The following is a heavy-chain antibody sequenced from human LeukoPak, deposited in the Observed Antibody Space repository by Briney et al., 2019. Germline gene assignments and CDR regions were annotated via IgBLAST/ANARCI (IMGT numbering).Heavy chain of an antibody. D-gene: IGHD3-10*01. Sequence: TGGSLRLSCAASGFTFDDYAMHWVRQAPGKGLEWVSGISWSSGSIGYADSVKGRFTISRDNAKHSLYLQMNSLRAEGMALYYCAKATTALLWFGEKPGALDIWGQGTMVTVSS. CDR3: AKATTALLWFGEKPGALDI. CDR1: GFTFDDYA. CDR2: ISWSSGSI. J-gene: IGHJ3*02. V-gene: IGHV3-9*03.